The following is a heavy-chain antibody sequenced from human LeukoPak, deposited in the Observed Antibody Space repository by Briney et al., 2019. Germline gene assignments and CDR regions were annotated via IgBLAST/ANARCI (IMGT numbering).Heavy chain of an antibody. D-gene: IGHD3-10*01. CDR2: INHSGST. V-gene: IGHV4-34*01. J-gene: IGHJ4*02. CDR1: GGSFSGYY. CDR3: ARGRQEYYFDY. Sequence: SETLSLTCAVYGGSFSGYYWSWIRQPPGKGLEWIGEINHSGSTNYNPSLKSRVTISVDTSKNQFSLKLSSVTAADTAVYYCARGRQEYYFDYWDQGTLVTVSS.